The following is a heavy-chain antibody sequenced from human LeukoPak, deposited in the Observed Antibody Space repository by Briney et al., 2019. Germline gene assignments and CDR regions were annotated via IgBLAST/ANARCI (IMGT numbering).Heavy chain of an antibody. V-gene: IGHV1-69*06. CDR1: GGTFSSYA. CDR2: IIPIFGTA. CDR3: ARDSVDLSETPRFLRMDV. J-gene: IGHJ6*04. D-gene: IGHD2/OR15-2a*01. Sequence: SVKVSCKASGGTFSSYAISWVRQAPGQGLEWMGGIIPIFGTANYAQKFQGRVTITADKSTSTAYMELSSLRSEDTAVYYCARDSVDLSETPRFLRMDVWGKGTTVTVSS.